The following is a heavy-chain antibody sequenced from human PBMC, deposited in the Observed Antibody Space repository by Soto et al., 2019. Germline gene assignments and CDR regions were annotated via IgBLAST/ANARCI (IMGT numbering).Heavy chain of an antibody. D-gene: IGHD6-19*01. Sequence: SVKVSCKASGYTFASYAMHWVRQAPGQRLEWMGWINAGNGNTKYSQKFRGRVTITRDTSASTAYMELSSLRSEDTAVYYCAVGISPVAGRDAFDIWGQGTMVTVSS. CDR3: AVGISPVAGRDAFDI. J-gene: IGHJ3*02. CDR1: GYTFASYA. CDR2: INAGNGNT. V-gene: IGHV1-3*01.